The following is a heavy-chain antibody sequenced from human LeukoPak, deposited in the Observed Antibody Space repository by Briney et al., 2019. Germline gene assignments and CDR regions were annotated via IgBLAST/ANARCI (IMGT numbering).Heavy chain of an antibody. V-gene: IGHV4-39*01. CDR1: GGSISSTSYY. J-gene: IGHJ5*02. CDR3: ARHGDLLSPFQT. CDR2: INYSGST. Sequence: PSETLSLTCTVSGGSISSTSYYWGWIRQPPGEGLEWIGTINYSGSTYYDPSLKSRVTISVDTSKNQISLKLNSVTAADTAMYYCARHGDLLSPFQTWGQGTLVTVSS. D-gene: IGHD2-21*02.